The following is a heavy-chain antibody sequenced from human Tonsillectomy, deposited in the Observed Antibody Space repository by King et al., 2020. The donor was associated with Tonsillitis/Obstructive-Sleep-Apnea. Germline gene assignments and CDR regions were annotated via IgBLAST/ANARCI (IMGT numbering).Heavy chain of an antibody. V-gene: IGHV4-34*01. CDR2: INHSGRT. J-gene: IGHJ1*01. D-gene: IGHD2-15*01. CDR3: ARGRIVVVVAATPDLYFQH. Sequence: VQLQQWGAGLLKPSETLSLTCAVHGGSFSGYYWSWIRQPPGKGLEWIGEINHSGRTNYNPSLKSRVTISVDTSKHQFSLKLSSLTAADTAVYYCARGRIVVVVAATPDLYFQHWGQGTLVTVSS. CDR1: GGSFSGYY.